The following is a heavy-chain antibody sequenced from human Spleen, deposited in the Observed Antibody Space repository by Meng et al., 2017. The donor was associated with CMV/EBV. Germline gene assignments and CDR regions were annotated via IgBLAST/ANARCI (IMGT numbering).Heavy chain of an antibody. V-gene: IGHV3-9*01. D-gene: IGHD6-19*01. Sequence: SLKISCAASRFTFDDYAMHWVRQPPGKGLEWVSGISWNGGNMGFADSVKGRFTISRDNARNSLYLLINSLRAEDTGLYYCAKDLTSAIAVAGTGGFYYYYGMDVWGQGTTVTVSS. CDR2: ISWNGGNM. CDR1: RFTFDDYA. J-gene: IGHJ6*02. CDR3: AKDLTSAIAVAGTGGFYYYYGMDV.